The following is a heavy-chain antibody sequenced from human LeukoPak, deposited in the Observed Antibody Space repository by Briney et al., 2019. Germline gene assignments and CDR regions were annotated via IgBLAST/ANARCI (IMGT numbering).Heavy chain of an antibody. Sequence: GGSLRLSCAASGFSFSTYTMNWVRQAPGEGLEWVSSISKSSDYIHYADSVKGRFTISRDNAKNSLYLQMNSLRAEDTAVYYCAGLGATGSSLCMDVWGKGTTVTASS. D-gene: IGHD1-1*01. CDR1: GFSFSTYT. CDR3: AGLGATGSSLCMDV. CDR2: ISKSSDYI. J-gene: IGHJ6*03. V-gene: IGHV3-21*01.